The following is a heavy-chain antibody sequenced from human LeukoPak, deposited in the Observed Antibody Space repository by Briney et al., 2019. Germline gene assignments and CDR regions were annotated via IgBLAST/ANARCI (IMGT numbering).Heavy chain of an antibody. J-gene: IGHJ4*02. D-gene: IGHD1-26*01. CDR1: GGSSSSDY. V-gene: IGHV4-59*01. CDR3: ARTTGSLRHFDY. CDR2: TYYSGST. Sequence: SETLSLTCTVSGGSSSSDYWSWIRQPPGKGLEWIGYTYYSGSTNYNPSLKSRVIISKDTSKNQFSLKLRSVTAADTAMYYCARTTGSLRHFDYWGQGILVTVSS.